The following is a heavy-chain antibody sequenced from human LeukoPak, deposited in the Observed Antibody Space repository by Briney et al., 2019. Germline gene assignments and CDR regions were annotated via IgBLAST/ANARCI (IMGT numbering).Heavy chain of an antibody. J-gene: IGHJ3*01. CDR1: GYIFTNYW. CDR2: IYPDDSDT. CDR3: ARPSAYGEDAFDV. V-gene: IGHV5-51*01. D-gene: IGHD2-21*01. Sequence: GESLKISCKGSGYIFTNYWIGWVRQMPGKGLEWMGIIYPDDSDTRYSPSFRGQFTFSADKSISTPYLQWSSLKASDTAMYYCARPSAYGEDAFDVWGQGTLVTVSS.